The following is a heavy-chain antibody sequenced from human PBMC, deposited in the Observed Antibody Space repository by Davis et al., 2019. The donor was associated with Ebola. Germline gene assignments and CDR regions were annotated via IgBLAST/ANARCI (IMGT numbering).Heavy chain of an antibody. J-gene: IGHJ4*02. D-gene: IGHD1-26*01. CDR1: GFTFSGPA. V-gene: IGHV3-73*01. CDR2: IRSKANSYAT. Sequence: GESLKISCAASGFTFSGPAVHWVRQASGRGLEWVGRIRSKANSYATAYAASVKGRFTISRDASKNTAYLLMNSLKTEDTALYYCSCSGSPFDYWGQGTLVTVSS. CDR3: SCSGSPFDY.